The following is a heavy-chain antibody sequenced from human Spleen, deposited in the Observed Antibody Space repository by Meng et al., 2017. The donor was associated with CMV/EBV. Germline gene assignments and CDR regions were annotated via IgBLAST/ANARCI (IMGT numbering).Heavy chain of an antibody. Sequence: GESLKISCAASGFTFGDYAMSWVRQAPGKGLEWVGFIRNKAYGGTTEYAASVKGRFIISRDDSKSIAYLQMNSLKTEDTAVYYCARSRALERSYLDVWGQGTTVTVSS. CDR3: ARSRALERSYLDV. V-gene: IGHV3-49*04. D-gene: IGHD3-3*01. CDR1: GFTFGDYA. CDR2: IRNKAYGGTT. J-gene: IGHJ6*02.